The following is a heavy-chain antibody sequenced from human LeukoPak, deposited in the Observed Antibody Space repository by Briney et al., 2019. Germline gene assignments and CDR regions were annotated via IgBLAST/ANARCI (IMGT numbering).Heavy chain of an antibody. J-gene: IGHJ1*01. CDR3: ARVDYFDSSGYYLPIPFGYFQH. CDR1: GYRFITFG. CDR2: INPSGGST. Sequence: VASVKVSCKTSGYRFITFGINWVRQAPGQGLEWMGIINPSGGSTSYAQKFQGRVTMTRDTSTSTVYMELSSLRSEDTAVYYCARVDYFDSSGYYLPIPFGYFQHWGQGTLVTVSS. D-gene: IGHD3-22*01. V-gene: IGHV1-46*01.